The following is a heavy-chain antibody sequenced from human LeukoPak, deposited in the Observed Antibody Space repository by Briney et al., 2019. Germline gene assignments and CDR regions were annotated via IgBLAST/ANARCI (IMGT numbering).Heavy chain of an antibody. CDR1: GGSISSYY. Sequence: SETLSLTCTVSGGSISSYYWSWIRQPPGKGLEWIGYIYYSGSTNYHPSLKSRVTISVDTSKNQFSLKLSSVTAADTAVYYCARVLPATEWYGYYYYGMDVWGQGTTVTVSS. V-gene: IGHV4-59*01. CDR2: IYYSGST. CDR3: ARVLPATEWYGYYYYGMDV. J-gene: IGHJ6*02. D-gene: IGHD2-2*01.